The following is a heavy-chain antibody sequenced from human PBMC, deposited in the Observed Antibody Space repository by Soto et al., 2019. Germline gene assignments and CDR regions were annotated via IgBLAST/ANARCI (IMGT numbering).Heavy chain of an antibody. CDR3: ARHGHRVSSGFDY. Sequence: PSETLSLTCVVSGGSINRNSYYWDWIRQPPGKGLEWIGSIYYSGGTYHNPSLKGRLTISVVTSRNQLSLKLTSVTAADTAVYYCARHGHRVSSGFDYWGQGTLVTVSS. V-gene: IGHV4-39*01. J-gene: IGHJ4*02. CDR2: IYYSGGT. D-gene: IGHD6-19*01. CDR1: GGSINRNSYY.